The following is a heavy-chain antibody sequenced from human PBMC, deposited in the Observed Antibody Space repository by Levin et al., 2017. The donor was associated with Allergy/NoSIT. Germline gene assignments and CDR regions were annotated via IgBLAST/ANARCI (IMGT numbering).Heavy chain of an antibody. Sequence: ASVKVSCKASGFIFADSYIHWVRQTPGQGLEWMGWVYPKSGGTTYAQKFQGWVTMTRDMSITTAYMELNRLSSHDTAIYYCARSAVKKWDLPTSLGMDVWGQGTTVAVSS. J-gene: IGHJ6*02. CDR3: ARSAVKKWDLPTSLGMDV. CDR1: GFIFADSY. D-gene: IGHD1-26*01. CDR2: VYPKSGGT. V-gene: IGHV1-2*04.